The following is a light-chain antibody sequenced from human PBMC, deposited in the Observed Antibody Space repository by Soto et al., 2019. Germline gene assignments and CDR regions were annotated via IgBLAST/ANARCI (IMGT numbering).Light chain of an antibody. J-gene: IGKJ5*01. V-gene: IGKV1-39*01. Sequence: DIPLTQSPSSLSASLGDRVTITCRASQSISSYLNWYQQKPGKAPKLLIYAASSLQSGVPSRFSGGASGTDFTLTISSLQPEDFATYYCQHSYSTPFFGQGTRLEI. CDR1: QSISSY. CDR3: QHSYSTPF. CDR2: AAS.